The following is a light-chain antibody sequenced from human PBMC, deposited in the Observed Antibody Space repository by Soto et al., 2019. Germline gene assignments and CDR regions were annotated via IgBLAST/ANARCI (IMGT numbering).Light chain of an antibody. J-gene: IGKJ1*01. CDR3: QQYGSSPRT. CDR2: GAS. V-gene: IGKV3-20*01. Sequence: EIVLTQSPGTLSLCPGERATLSCRASQSVSSNYLAWYQQKPGQAPRRLIYGASSRATGIPDRFSGSGSGTDFTLTISRLEPEDFAVYYCQQYGSSPRTFGQGTKVEIK. CDR1: QSVSSNY.